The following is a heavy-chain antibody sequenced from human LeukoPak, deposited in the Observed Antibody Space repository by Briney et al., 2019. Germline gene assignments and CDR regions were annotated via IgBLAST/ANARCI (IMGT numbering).Heavy chain of an antibody. CDR1: GGSISSYY. J-gene: IGHJ4*02. CDR2: IYYSGST. Sequence: PSETLSLTCTVSGGSISSYYWSWIRQPPGKGLEWIGYIYYSGSTNYNPSLKSRVTISVDTSKNQFSLKLSSVTAADTAVYYCARDLALGFLDYWGQGTLVTVSS. CDR3: ARDLALGFLDY. V-gene: IGHV4-59*01. D-gene: IGHD3-3*01.